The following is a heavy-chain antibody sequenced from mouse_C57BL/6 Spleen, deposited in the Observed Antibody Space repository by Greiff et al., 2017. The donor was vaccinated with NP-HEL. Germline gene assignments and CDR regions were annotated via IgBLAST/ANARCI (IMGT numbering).Heavy chain of an antibody. CDR2: IYWDDDK. V-gene: IGHV8-12*01. CDR1: GFSLSTSGMG. CDR3: ARRADDDGYYYAMDY. J-gene: IGHJ4*01. Sequence: QVQLKESGPGILQSSQTLSLTCSFSGFSLSTSGMGVSWIRQPSGKGLEWLAHIYWDDDKRYNPSLNSRLTISKDTSRNQVFLKITSVDTADTATYYCARRADDDGYYYAMDYWGQGTSVTVSS. D-gene: IGHD2-3*01.